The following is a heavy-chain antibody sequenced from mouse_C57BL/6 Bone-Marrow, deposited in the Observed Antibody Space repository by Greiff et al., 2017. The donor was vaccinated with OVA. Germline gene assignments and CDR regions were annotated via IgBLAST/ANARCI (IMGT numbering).Heavy chain of an antibody. CDR3: ARQGEWPYGYFDY. V-gene: IGHV5-12*01. Sequence: EVHLVESGGGLVQPGGSLKLSCAASGFTFSDYYMYWVRQTPEKRLEWVAYISNGGGSTYYPDTVKGRFTISRDNAKNTLYLQMSRLKSEDTAMYYCARQGEWPYGYFDYWGQGTTLTVSS. J-gene: IGHJ2*01. D-gene: IGHD1-1*02. CDR1: GFTFSDYY. CDR2: ISNGGGST.